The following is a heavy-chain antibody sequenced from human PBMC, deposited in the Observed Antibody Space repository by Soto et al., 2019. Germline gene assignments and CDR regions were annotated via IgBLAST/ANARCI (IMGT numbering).Heavy chain of an antibody. CDR3: AREGYYSGSGSFSPPRYYGMDV. CDR1: GYTFISYG. V-gene: IGHV1-18*01. CDR2: ISPYNENT. D-gene: IGHD3-10*01. J-gene: IGHJ6*02. Sequence: ASVKVSCKSSGYTFISYGISWVRQAPGQGLEWMGWISPYNENTKYAQTLQGRVTLTTDTSTRTAYMELRTLRSDDTAVYYCAREGYYSGSGSFSPPRYYGMDVWGQGTTVTVSS.